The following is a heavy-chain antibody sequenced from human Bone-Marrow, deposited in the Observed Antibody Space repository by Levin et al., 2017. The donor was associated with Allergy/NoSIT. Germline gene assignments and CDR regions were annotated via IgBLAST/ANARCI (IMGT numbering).Heavy chain of an antibody. CDR3: ARDYGDFWSGYRFDY. V-gene: IGHV3-21*01. CDR1: GFTFSSYS. J-gene: IGHJ4*02. D-gene: IGHD3-3*01. CDR2: ISSSSSYI. Sequence: GGSLRLSCAASGFTFSSYSMNWVRQAPGKGLEWVSSISSSSSYIYYADSVKGRFTISRDNAKNSLYLQMNSLRAEDTAVYYCARDYGDFWSGYRFDYWGQGTLVTVSS.